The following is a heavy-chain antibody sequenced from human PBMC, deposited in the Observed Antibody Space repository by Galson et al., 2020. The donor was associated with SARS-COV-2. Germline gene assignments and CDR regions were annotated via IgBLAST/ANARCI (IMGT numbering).Heavy chain of an antibody. J-gene: IGHJ4*02. V-gene: IGHV4-34*01. CDR1: GGSFSGYY. Sequence: SQASETLSLTCAVSGGSFSGYYWTWIRQPPGKGLEWIGEINHSRSTSYNPSLNPSLKSRVTISIDTSKNQFSLKLSSVTAADTAVYYCARSLSNGGNFAYWGQGTLVTVSS. CDR2: INHSRST. CDR3: ARSLSNGGNFAY. D-gene: IGHD2-15*01.